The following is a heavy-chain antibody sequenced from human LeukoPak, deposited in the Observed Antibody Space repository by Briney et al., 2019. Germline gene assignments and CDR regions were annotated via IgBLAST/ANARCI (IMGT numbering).Heavy chain of an antibody. D-gene: IGHD3-22*01. Sequence: SETLSLTCTVSGGSISSGDYYWSWIRQPPGKGLEWIGYIYYSGSTYSNPSLKSRVTISVGTSKNQFSLKLSSVTAADTAVYYCARESYDRSRPNAFDIWGQGTMVTVSS. CDR1: GGSISSGDYY. V-gene: IGHV4-30-4*01. CDR3: ARESYDRSRPNAFDI. J-gene: IGHJ3*02. CDR2: IYYSGST.